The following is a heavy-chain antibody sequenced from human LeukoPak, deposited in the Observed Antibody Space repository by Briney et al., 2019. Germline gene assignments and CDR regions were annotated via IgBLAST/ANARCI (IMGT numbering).Heavy chain of an antibody. CDR1: GXSISSYY. J-gene: IGHJ4*02. CDR3: ARVRRFNGPYNVYFDY. CDR2: MQYTGST. V-gene: IGHV4-59*01. Sequence: KPSETLSLTCTVSGXSISSYYWSWIRQPPGKGLEWIGYMQYTGSTNYNPSLKSRVTISLDSSNSQLSLKLKSVTAADTAVYFCARVRRFNGPYNVYFDYWGQGTLVTVSS. D-gene: IGHD2-8*01.